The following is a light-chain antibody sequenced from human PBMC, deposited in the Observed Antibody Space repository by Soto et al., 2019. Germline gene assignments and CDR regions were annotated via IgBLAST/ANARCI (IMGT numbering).Light chain of an antibody. V-gene: IGLV2-8*01. J-gene: IGLJ1*01. CDR1: SSDVGGYNY. Sequence: QSALTQPPSASGSPGQSVTISCTGTSSDVGGYNYVSWYQHHPGKAPKVMVYEVSKRPSGVPDRFSGAKSGNTASLTVSGLQAEDEADYYCSSRAGSAPYVVGTGTKVTVL. CDR3: SSRAGSAPYV. CDR2: EVS.